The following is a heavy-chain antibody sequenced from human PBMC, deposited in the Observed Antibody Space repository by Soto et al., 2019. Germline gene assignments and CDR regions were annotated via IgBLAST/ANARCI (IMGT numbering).Heavy chain of an antibody. CDR2: MNPNSGNT. J-gene: IGHJ6*03. V-gene: IGHV1-8*01. CDR1: GYTFTSYD. CDR3: ARGLSKYYYYYMDV. Sequence: ASVKVSCKASGYTFTSYDINWVRQATGQGLEWMGWMNPNSGNTGYAQKFQGRVTMTRNTSISTAYMELSSLRSEDTAVYYCARGLSKYYYYYMDVWGKGTTVTVSS.